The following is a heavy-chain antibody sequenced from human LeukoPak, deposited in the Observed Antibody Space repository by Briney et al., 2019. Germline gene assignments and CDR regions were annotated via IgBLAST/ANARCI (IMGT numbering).Heavy chain of an antibody. V-gene: IGHV4-59*08. CDR1: DGSISNYY. D-gene: IGHD5-12*01. CDR3: ARRVATYPLYYFDY. Sequence: SETLSLTCTVSDGSISNYYWTWIRQPPGKGLEWIGYVYYTGNTNYNPSLKSRVTISLDTSKNQFSLKLSSMTAADTAVYYCARRVATYPLYYFDYWGQGTLVTVSS. CDR2: VYYTGNT. J-gene: IGHJ4*02.